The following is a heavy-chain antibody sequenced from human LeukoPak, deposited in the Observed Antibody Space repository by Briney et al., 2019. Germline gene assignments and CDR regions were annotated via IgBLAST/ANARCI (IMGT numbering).Heavy chain of an antibody. V-gene: IGHV3-48*04. CDR3: ASLGFDPDY. J-gene: IGHJ4*02. D-gene: IGHD3-9*01. CDR2: ISSDNSII. Sequence: GGSLRLSCAVSGFTFSSYSMNWVRQAPGKGLEWVSYISSDNSIIYYADSMKGRLTISRDNAKNSLYLQMNSLRVEDTAVYYCASLGFDPDYWGQGTLVTVSS. CDR1: GFTFSSYS.